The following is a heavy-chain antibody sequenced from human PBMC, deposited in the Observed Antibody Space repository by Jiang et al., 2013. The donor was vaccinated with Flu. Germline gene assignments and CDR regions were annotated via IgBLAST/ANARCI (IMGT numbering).Heavy chain of an antibody. J-gene: IGHJ6*02. CDR2: INTNTGNP. CDR3: AAAVSTNYYYYGMDV. V-gene: IGHV7-4-1*02. CDR1: GYTFTSYA. Sequence: KASGYTFTSYAMNWVRQAPGQGLEWMGWINTNTGNPTYAQGFTGRFVFSLDTSVSTAYLQISSLKAEDTAVYYCAAAVSTNYYYYGMDVWGQGTTVTVSS. D-gene: IGHD5/OR15-5a*01.